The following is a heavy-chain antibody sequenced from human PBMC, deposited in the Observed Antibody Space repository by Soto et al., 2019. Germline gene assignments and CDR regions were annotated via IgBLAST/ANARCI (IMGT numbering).Heavy chain of an antibody. CDR1: GYVFSSYG. D-gene: IGHD6-13*01. Sequence: GASVKVSRKASGYVFSSYGITWVRQAPGQGLEWVGWIASFEGEMNFAPRLQDRITMAVDTSTSTASLEVRTLTSDDTGVYFCAREGGSSTYDPLELDFWGQGTLVTVSS. CDR2: IASFEGEM. CDR3: AREGGSSTYDPLELDF. V-gene: IGHV1-18*04. J-gene: IGHJ4*02.